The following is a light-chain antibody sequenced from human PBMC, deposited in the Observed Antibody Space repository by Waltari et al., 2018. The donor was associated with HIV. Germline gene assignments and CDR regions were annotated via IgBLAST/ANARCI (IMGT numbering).Light chain of an antibody. CDR1: SSTIGSGYD. J-gene: IGLJ3*02. V-gene: IGLV1-40*01. CDR2: ANS. CDR3: QSYDSSLSGWV. Sequence: QSVLTQPPLVSGAPGQRVTISCSGSSSTIGSGYDVHWYQQLPGTAPKLLIYANSNRPSGVPDRFSGSKSGTSASLAITGLQTEDEADYYCQSYDSSLSGWVFGGGTKLTVL.